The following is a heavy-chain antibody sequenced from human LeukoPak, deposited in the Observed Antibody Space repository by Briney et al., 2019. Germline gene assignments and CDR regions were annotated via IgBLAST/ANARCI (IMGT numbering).Heavy chain of an antibody. J-gene: IGHJ3*02. CDR2: IKSKTDGGTT. D-gene: IGHD6-13*01. Sequence: GGSLRLSCAASGFTFSNAWMSWVRQAPGKGLEWVGRIKSKTDGGTTDYAAPVKGRFSISRDDSKNTLYLQMNSLRAEDTAVYSCARDDRSLAVAFDIWGQGTMVTVSS. CDR3: ARDDRSLAVAFDI. V-gene: IGHV3-15*01. CDR1: GFTFSNAW.